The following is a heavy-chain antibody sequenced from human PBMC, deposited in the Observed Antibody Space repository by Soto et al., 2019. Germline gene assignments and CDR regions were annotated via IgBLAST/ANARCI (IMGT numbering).Heavy chain of an antibody. CDR2: IWYDGSNK. Sequence: GGSLRLSCAASGFTFSSYGMHWVRQAPGKGLEWVAVIWYDGSNKYFADSVKGRFTISRDNSKNTLYLQMNSLRAEDTAVYYCARDSGQLVRWKFDYWGQGTLVTVSS. D-gene: IGHD6-13*01. V-gene: IGHV3-33*01. CDR1: GFTFSSYG. CDR3: ARDSGQLVRWKFDY. J-gene: IGHJ4*02.